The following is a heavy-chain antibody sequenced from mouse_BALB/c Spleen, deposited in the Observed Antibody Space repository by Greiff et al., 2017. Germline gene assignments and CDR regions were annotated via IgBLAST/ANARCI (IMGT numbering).Heavy chain of an antibody. V-gene: IGHV5-17*02. J-gene: IGHJ3*01. CDR1: GFTFSSFG. CDR2: ISSGSSTI. Sequence: EVQLVESGGGLVQPGGSRKLSCAASGFTFSSFGMHWVRQAPEKGLEWVAYISSGSSTIYYADTVKGRFTISRDNPKNTLFLQMTSLRSEDTAMYYCARSEEAAFAYWGQGTLVTVSA. CDR3: ARSEEAAFAY.